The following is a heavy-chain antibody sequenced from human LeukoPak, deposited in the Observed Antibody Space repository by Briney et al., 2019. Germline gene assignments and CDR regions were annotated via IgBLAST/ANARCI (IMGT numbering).Heavy chain of an antibody. CDR1: GYTFTGYY. CDR2: INPNSGGT. V-gene: IGHV1-2*06. J-gene: IGHJ4*02. Sequence: ASVKVSCKASGYTFTGYYMHWVRQAPGQGLEWMGRINPNSGGTNYAQKFQGRVTMTRDTSISTAYMELSSLRAEDTAVYYCARDRGLQSSGYRYWGQGTLVTVSS. D-gene: IGHD3-22*01. CDR3: ARDRGLQSSGYRY.